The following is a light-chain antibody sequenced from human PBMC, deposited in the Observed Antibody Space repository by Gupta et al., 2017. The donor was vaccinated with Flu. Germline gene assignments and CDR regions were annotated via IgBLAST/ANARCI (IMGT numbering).Light chain of an antibody. J-gene: IGKJ4*01. CDR1: QSVGSY. CDR2: HAS. Sequence: EIVLTQSPATLSLSPGERANLSCRASQSVGSYLAWYQQKPGQAPRLLLYHASNRATGIPVRFSVSGSGTDFTLTISSIAPEDFGVAACQQRNSGPPTLGGRTKVEIK. V-gene: IGKV3-11*01. CDR3: QQRNSGPPT.